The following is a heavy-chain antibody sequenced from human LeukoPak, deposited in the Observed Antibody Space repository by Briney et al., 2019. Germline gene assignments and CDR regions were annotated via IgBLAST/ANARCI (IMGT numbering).Heavy chain of an antibody. V-gene: IGHV3-7*01. CDR3: ARRGSYQNWFDP. CDR2: IEQDGSEK. J-gene: IGHJ5*02. CDR1: GFTLSSNW. D-gene: IGHD3-16*01. Sequence: GGSLSPSWAAPGFTLSSNWMTWVGQPQGKGLGWLASIEQDGSEKYYVDSVKGRFTISRDNPKNSLYLQMNSLRAEDTAVYYCARRGSYQNWFDPWGQGTLVTVSS.